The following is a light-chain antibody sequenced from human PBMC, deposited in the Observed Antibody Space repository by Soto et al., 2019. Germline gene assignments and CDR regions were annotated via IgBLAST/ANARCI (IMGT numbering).Light chain of an antibody. Sequence: QSVLTQRPLASVPPAQRVTSSCSGRSSNIGSNTVNWYQQLPGTAPKLVIYSNNQRPSGVPDRFSGSKSGTSASLAISGPQSEDEADYYCVAWDDSLNGYVVFGGGTKVTVL. CDR1: SSNIGSNT. V-gene: IGLV1-44*01. CDR3: VAWDDSLNGYVV. J-gene: IGLJ2*01. CDR2: SNN.